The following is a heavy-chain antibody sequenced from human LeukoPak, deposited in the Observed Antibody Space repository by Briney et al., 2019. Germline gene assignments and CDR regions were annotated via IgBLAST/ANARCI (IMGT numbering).Heavy chain of an antibody. Sequence: SETLSLTCAVSGGSISSGGYSWSWIRQPPGKGLEWIGYIYHSGSTYYNPSLKSRVTISVDRSKNQFSLKLSSVTAADTAVYYCARVRFLEWSYYFDYWGQGTLVTVSS. CDR2: IYHSGST. CDR1: GGSISSGGYS. J-gene: IGHJ4*02. D-gene: IGHD3-3*01. CDR3: ARVRFLEWSYYFDY. V-gene: IGHV4-30-2*01.